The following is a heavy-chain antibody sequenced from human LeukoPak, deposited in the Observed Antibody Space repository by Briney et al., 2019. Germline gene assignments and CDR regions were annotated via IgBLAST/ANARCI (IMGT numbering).Heavy chain of an antibody. CDR1: GFTFSSYA. D-gene: IGHD5-24*01. CDR3: ARDGDGYYFDY. CDR2: ISYDGSNK. V-gene: IGHV3-30-3*01. Sequence: PGGSLTLSCAASGFTFSSYAMHWVRQAPGKGLEWVAVISYDGSNKYYADSVKGRFTISRDNSKNTLYLQMNSLRAEDTAVYYCARDGDGYYFDYWGQGTLVTVSS. J-gene: IGHJ4*02.